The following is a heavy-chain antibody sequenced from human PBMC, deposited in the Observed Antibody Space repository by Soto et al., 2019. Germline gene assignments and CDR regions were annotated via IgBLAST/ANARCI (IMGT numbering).Heavy chain of an antibody. J-gene: IGHJ6*02. D-gene: IGHD3-3*02. CDR3: ARDRQYYHFWSGYQNEGPYDMDV. CDR1: GGAFSGYY. V-gene: IGHV4-34*01. Sequence: SVTLSLTCPVYGGAFSGYYWTCSRPAPGKRLAWIGEINHSGGTNYNSSLKNRVTISVDASKNQFSLILYSVTAADTAVYYCARDRQYYHFWSGYQNEGPYDMDVWGQGTTVTVSS. CDR2: INHSGGT.